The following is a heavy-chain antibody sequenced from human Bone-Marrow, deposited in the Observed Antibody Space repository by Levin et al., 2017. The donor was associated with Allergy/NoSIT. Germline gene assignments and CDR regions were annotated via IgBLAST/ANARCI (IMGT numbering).Heavy chain of an antibody. Sequence: SVKVSCKASGGTFSSYAISWVRQAPGQGLEWMGRIIPILGIANYAQKFQGRVTITADKSTSTAYMELSSLRSEDTAVYYCARPIAVAGTPEWAFDIWGQGTMVTVSS. D-gene: IGHD6-19*01. J-gene: IGHJ3*02. CDR3: ARPIAVAGTPEWAFDI. CDR2: IIPILGIA. V-gene: IGHV1-69*04. CDR1: GGTFSSYA.